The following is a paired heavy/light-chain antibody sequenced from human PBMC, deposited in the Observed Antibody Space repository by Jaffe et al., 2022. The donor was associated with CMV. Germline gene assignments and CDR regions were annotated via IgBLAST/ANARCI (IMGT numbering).Heavy chain of an antibody. D-gene: IGHD1-20*01. Sequence: QVQLVQSGAEVKKPGASVKVSCKASGYTFTGYYMHWVRQAPGQGLEWMGWINPNSGGTNYAQKFQGRVTMTRDTSISTAYMELSRLRSDDTAVYYCARAFPIIITGTPLYYFDYWGQGTLVTVSS. CDR3: ARAFPIIITGTPLYYFDY. J-gene: IGHJ4*02. CDR2: INPNSGGT. V-gene: IGHV1-2*02. CDR1: GYTFTGYY.
Light chain of an antibody. V-gene: IGKV1-9*01. CDR2: AAS. CDR3: QQLNSYRWPT. J-gene: IGKJ4*01. Sequence: IQLTQSPSSLSASVGDRVTITCRASQGISSYLAWYQQKPGKAPKLLIYAASTLQSGVPSRFSGSGSGTDFTLTISSLQPEDFATYYCQQLNSYRWPTFGGGTKVEIK. CDR1: QGISSY.